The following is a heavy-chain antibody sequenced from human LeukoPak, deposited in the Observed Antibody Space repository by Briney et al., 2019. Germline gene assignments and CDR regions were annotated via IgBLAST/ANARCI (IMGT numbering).Heavy chain of an antibody. CDR1: DGTFSSYA. J-gene: IGHJ6*03. CDR2: IIPIFGTA. V-gene: IGHV1-69*05. Sequence: SVTVSCKASDGTFSSYAISWVRQAPGQGLEWMGRIIPIFGTANYAQKFQDRVTITTDESTRTAYMELSSLRSEDTAVYYCARGGPYSGYDYGSWYMDVWGKGTTVTVSS. D-gene: IGHD5-12*01. CDR3: ARGGPYSGYDYGSWYMDV.